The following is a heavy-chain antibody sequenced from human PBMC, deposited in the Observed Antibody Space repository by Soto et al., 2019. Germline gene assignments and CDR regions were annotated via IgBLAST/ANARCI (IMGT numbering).Heavy chain of an antibody. CDR3: ARVRYGEYPPYYFDY. CDR1: GGSFSGYY. CDR2: INHSGST. V-gene: IGHV4-34*01. J-gene: IGHJ4*02. Sequence: QVQLQQWGAGLLKPSETLSLTCAVYGGSFSGYYWSWIRQPPGKGLEWIGEINHSGSTNYNPSLKSRVTISVDTSKNQFSLKLSSVTAADTAVYYCARVRYGEYPPYYFDYWGQGTLVTVSS. D-gene: IGHD4-17*01.